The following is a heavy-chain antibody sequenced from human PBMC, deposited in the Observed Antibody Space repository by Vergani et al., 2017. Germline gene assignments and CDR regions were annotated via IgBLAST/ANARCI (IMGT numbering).Heavy chain of an antibody. CDR2: ISGSGGST. J-gene: IGHJ4*02. V-gene: IGHV3-23*01. Sequence: EVQLLESGGGLVQPGGSLRLSCAASGFTFSSYAMSWVRQAPGKGLEWVSAISGSGGSTYYADSVKGRFTISRDNSKNTLYLKMNSLRAAETAVYYCAKDHPTRWCGELGLFDYWGQGTLVTVSS. CDR1: GFTFSSYA. D-gene: IGHD3-10*01. CDR3: AKDHPTRWCGELGLFDY.